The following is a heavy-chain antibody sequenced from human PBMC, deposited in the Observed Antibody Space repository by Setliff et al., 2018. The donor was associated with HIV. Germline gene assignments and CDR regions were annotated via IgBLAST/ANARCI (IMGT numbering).Heavy chain of an antibody. Sequence: PSETLSLTCAVSDYSISSGYYWGWIRQPPGKGLEWIGHIYTSGSTNYNPSLKSRVTISVHTSKNQFSLKLSSVTAADTAVYYCARSRESSGYYRDYYYYLDVWGKGTTVTVSS. J-gene: IGHJ6*03. CDR1: DYSISSGYY. CDR3: ARSRESSGYYRDYYYYLDV. D-gene: IGHD6-19*01. CDR2: IYTSGST. V-gene: IGHV4-38-2*01.